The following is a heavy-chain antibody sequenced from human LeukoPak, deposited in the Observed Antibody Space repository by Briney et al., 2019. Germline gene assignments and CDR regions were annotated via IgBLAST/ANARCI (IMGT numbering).Heavy chain of an antibody. V-gene: IGHV3-53*01. CDR2: IYSGGST. CDR3: ARGTPGDPSNFDY. J-gene: IGHJ4*02. Sequence: GGSLRLPCAASGFTVSSNYMSWVRQAPGKGLEWVSVIYSGGSTYYADSVKGRFTISRDNSKNTLYLQMNSLRAEDTAVYYCARGTPGDPSNFDYWGQGTLVTVSS. CDR1: GFTVSSNY. D-gene: IGHD7-27*01.